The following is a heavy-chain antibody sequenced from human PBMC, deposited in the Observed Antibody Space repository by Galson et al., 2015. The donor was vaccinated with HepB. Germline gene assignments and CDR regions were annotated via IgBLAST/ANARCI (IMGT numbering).Heavy chain of an antibody. V-gene: IGHV3-74*01. J-gene: IGHJ4*02. Sequence: SLRLSCAASGLTFRNNWMHWVRQAPGKGLVWVSRITGDGRSTYYADSVKGRFTISRDNAKNTLYLQMNSLTAEDTAVYYCVRGAGASGDWDYWGQGTLVTVSS. CDR3: VRGAGASGDWDY. CDR2: ITGDGRST. D-gene: IGHD2-21*02. CDR1: GLTFRNNW.